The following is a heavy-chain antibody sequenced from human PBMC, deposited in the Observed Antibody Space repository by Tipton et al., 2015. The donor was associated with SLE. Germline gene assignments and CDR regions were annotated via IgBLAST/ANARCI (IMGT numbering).Heavy chain of an antibody. CDR2: IFFNGNT. D-gene: IGHD3-22*01. V-gene: IGHV4-39*07. J-gene: IGHJ4*02. Sequence: TLSLTCTVSGGSVSTSRYYWGWIRQPPGQGLEWIGNIFFNGNTYYTPSLKSRATISIDMSRNQFSLRLNFVTAADTAVYYCARGYYESNGYYSFDYWGLGALVTVSS. CDR3: ARGYYESNGYYSFDY. CDR1: GGSVSTSRYY.